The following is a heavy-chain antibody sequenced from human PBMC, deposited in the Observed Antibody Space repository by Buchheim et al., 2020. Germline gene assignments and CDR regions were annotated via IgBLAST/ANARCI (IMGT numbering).Heavy chain of an antibody. Sequence: QVQLVQSGAEVKKPGASVKVSCKASGYTFTGYYMHWVRQAPGQGLEWMGWINPNSGGTNYAQKFQGWVTMTRDTSISTAYMELSRLRSDGTAVYYCARMLIAARGTTSYYYMDVWGKGTT. J-gene: IGHJ6*03. V-gene: IGHV1-2*04. D-gene: IGHD3-16*01. CDR2: INPNSGGT. CDR1: GYTFTGYY. CDR3: ARMLIAARGTTSYYYMDV.